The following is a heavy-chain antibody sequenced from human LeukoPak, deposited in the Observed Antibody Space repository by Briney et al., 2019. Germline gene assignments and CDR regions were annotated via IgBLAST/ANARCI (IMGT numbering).Heavy chain of an antibody. D-gene: IGHD4-17*01. CDR1: GGSISSYY. CDR2: IYDSGST. J-gene: IGHJ5*02. V-gene: IGHV4-59*01. Sequence: SETLSLTCTVSGGSISSYYWSWIRQAPGKGLEWIGYIYDSGSTNYNPSLRSRVTISVDTSKNQFSLKLSSVTAADTALYYCARYDYGDCWFDPWGQGTLVTVSS. CDR3: ARYDYGDCWFDP.